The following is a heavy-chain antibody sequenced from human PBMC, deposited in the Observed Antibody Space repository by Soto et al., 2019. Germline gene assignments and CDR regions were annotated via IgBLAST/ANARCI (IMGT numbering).Heavy chain of an antibody. Sequence: SETLSLTCAVSGGSLSDYYWAWIRQSPGKGLEWVGGMNQGGSINYNPSLMSRATISMDTSKDQLSLKLWSLTAADTAVYYCARRGLPNRGNYDVDVWGKGSTVTVSS. V-gene: IGHV4-34*01. J-gene: IGHJ6*03. CDR2: MNQGGSI. CDR3: ARRGLPNRGNYDVDV. CDR1: GGSLSDYY. D-gene: IGHD1-26*01.